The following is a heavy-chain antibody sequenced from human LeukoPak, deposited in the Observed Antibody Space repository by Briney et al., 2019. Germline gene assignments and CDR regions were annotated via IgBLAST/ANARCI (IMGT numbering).Heavy chain of an antibody. CDR1: GGSISSGGYY. D-gene: IGHD4-17*01. V-gene: IGHV4-31*03. J-gene: IGHJ4*02. CDR3: ARVGTVTKVFDY. Sequence: KPSQTLSPTCTVSGGSISSGGYYWSWIRQHPGQGLEWIGYIYYSGSTYYNPSLKSRVTISVDTSKNQFSLKLSSVTAADTAVYYCARVGTVTKVFDYWGQGTLVTVSS. CDR2: IYYSGST.